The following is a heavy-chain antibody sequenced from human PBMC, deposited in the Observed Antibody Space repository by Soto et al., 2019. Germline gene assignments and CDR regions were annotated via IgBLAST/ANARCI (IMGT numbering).Heavy chain of an antibody. CDR1: GGSISGYY. D-gene: IGHD3-10*01. Sequence: SETLSLTCTVSGGSISGYYWSWIRQPPGKGLERIAYIYYSGSTNSNPSLKSRVTISVDTSKNQFSLKLSSVTAADTAVYYCARDSFLWFGELSAPDIWGQGTMVTVSS. CDR3: ARDSFLWFGELSAPDI. V-gene: IGHV4-59*12. CDR2: IYYSGST. J-gene: IGHJ3*02.